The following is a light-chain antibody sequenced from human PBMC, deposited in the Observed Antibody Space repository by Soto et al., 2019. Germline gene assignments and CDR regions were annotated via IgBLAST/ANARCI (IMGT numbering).Light chain of an antibody. Sequence: EIVMTQSPATLSVSPGERATLSCRASQSVSSNLACYQQKPGQTPKLLIYVASTRATGIPARFSGSGSGTEFTLTISSLQSEYFAVYYCQEYNVWPLTFGGGTKVEFK. CDR1: QSVSSN. V-gene: IGKV3-15*01. CDR2: VAS. J-gene: IGKJ4*01. CDR3: QEYNVWPLT.